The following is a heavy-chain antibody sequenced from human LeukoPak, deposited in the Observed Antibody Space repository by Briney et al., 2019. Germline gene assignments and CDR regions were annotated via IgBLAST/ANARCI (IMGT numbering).Heavy chain of an antibody. J-gene: IGHJ4*02. Sequence: GGSLRLSCAASGFSFSTYGMHWFRQAPGKGLEWVAVISYDGSNKYYADSVKGRFTISRDNSKNTLYLQMNSLRAEDTAVYYCTRDPNALDYWGQGTLVTVSS. CDR3: TRDPNALDY. V-gene: IGHV3-30*03. CDR1: GFSFSTYG. CDR2: ISYDGSNK.